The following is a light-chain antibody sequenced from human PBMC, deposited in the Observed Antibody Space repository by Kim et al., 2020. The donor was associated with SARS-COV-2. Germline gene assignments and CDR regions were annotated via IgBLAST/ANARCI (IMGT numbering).Light chain of an antibody. V-gene: IGLV6-57*03. Sequence: NFMLTQPHSVSESPGKTVTISCTRSSGSIASNYVQWYQQRPGSAPTTVIYEDNQRPSGVPDRFSGSIDSSSNSASLTISGLKTEDEADYYCQSYDGTPNWVFGGGTQLTVL. CDR3: QSYDGTPNWV. J-gene: IGLJ3*02. CDR2: EDN. CDR1: SGSIASNY.